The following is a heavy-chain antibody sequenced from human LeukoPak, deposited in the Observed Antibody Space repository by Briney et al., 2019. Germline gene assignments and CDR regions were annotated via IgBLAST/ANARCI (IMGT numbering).Heavy chain of an antibody. Sequence: GGSLRLSCAASGFTFSNYAMSWVRQAPGKGLEWVSVISGSGGSTYYADSVKGRFTISRDNSKNTLYLQMNSLRAEDTAVYYCAKDGGDCSTTSCDYFDYWGQETLVTVSS. CDR2: ISGSGGST. V-gene: IGHV3-23*01. CDR3: AKDGGDCSTTSCDYFDY. D-gene: IGHD2-2*01. J-gene: IGHJ4*02. CDR1: GFTFSNYA.